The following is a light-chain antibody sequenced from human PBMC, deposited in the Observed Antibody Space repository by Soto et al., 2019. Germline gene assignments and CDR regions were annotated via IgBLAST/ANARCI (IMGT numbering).Light chain of an antibody. V-gene: IGLV1-40*01. CDR1: SSNIGAGYD. Sequence: QSVLTQPPSVSGAPGQRVSISCTGSSSNIGAGYDVHWYQQLPGTAPKLLTYGNNNRPSRVTDRFSGAKSGTSCSPASTGLQADDEADYYCQCFDSSLSAVVFGGGTKLTVL. CDR2: GNN. CDR3: QCFDSSLSAVV. J-gene: IGLJ2*01.